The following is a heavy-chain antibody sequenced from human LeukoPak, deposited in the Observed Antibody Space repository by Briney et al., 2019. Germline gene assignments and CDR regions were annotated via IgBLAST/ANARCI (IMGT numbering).Heavy chain of an antibody. Sequence: PGGSLRLSCAVSGFTLSRSAMSWVRQAPGKGLEWVSAISGSGGSTYYADSVKGRFTISRDNSKNTLYLQMNSLRAEDTAVYYCAKDCSVRTSCFNYWGQGTLVTVSS. V-gene: IGHV3-23*01. J-gene: IGHJ4*02. D-gene: IGHD2-2*01. CDR3: AKDCSVRTSCFNY. CDR2: ISGSGGST. CDR1: GFTLSRSA.